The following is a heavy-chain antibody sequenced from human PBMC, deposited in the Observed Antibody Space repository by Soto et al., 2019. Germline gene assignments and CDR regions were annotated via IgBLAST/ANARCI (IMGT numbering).Heavy chain of an antibody. D-gene: IGHD6-19*01. V-gene: IGHV1-69*06. J-gene: IGHJ6*02. CDR3: ARLLVPAGQNYYYYYGMDV. CDR2: IIPIFGTA. CDR1: GGTFSIYA. Sequence: SVKVSCKASGGTFSIYAISGVGQSALRGRDGMGGIIPIFGTANYAQKFQGRVTITADKSTSTAYMELSSLRSEDTAVYYCARLLVPAGQNYYYYYGMDVWGQGTTVTVSS.